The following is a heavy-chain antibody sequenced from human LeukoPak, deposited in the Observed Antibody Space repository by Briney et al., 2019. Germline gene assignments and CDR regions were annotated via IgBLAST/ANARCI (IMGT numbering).Heavy chain of an antibody. CDR1: GFTFSSYA. CDR3: TTAFIVVVPAAVNYYYMDV. J-gene: IGHJ6*03. V-gene: IGHV3-23*01. CDR2: ISNSGGST. Sequence: GGSLRLSCAASGFTFSSYAMSWVRQAPGKGLDWVSAISNSGGSTYYADSVKGRFTISRDNSKNTLYLQMNSLRAEDTAVYYCTTAFIVVVPAAVNYYYMDVWGKGTTVTVSS. D-gene: IGHD2-2*01.